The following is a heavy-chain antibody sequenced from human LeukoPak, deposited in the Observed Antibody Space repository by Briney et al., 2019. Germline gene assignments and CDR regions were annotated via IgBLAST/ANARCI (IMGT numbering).Heavy chain of an antibody. CDR1: GGSISSYY. CDR3: ARSAIDAFDI. D-gene: IGHD6-25*01. CDR2: IYNSGST. V-gene: IGHV4-59*08. J-gene: IGHJ3*02. Sequence: SETLSLTCTVSGGSISSYYWSCIRQPPGKGLECIGYIYNSGSTNYNPSLKSRVSISVDTSKNQFSLRLSSVTAADTAVYYCARSAIDAFDIWGQGTMVTVSS.